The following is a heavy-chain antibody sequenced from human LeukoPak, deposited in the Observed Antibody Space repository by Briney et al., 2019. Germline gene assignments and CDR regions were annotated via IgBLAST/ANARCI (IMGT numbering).Heavy chain of an antibody. J-gene: IGHJ4*02. Sequence: ASVKVSCKASGYTFSGYYIHWVRQAPGQGLEWMGWMNPNSGATNNAQKFQGRVTMTRDTSISTAYMELSRLRSDDTAVYYCARDVARGGHHYWGQGTLVTVSS. CDR3: ARDVARGGHHY. D-gene: IGHD5-24*01. CDR2: MNPNSGAT. V-gene: IGHV1-2*02. CDR1: GYTFSGYY.